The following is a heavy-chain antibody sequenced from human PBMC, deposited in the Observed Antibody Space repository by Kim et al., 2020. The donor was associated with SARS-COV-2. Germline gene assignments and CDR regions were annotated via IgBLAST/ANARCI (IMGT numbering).Heavy chain of an antibody. CDR3: ARVIRGDYDFWSGHPPHAFDI. V-gene: IGHV1-3*01. CDR2: INAGNGNT. Sequence: ASVKVSCKASGYTFTSYAMHWVRQAPGQRLEWMGWINAGNGNTKYSQKFQGRVTITRDTSASTAYMELSSLRSEDTAVYYCARVIRGDYDFWSGHPPHAFDIWGQGTMVTVSS. CDR1: GYTFTSYA. J-gene: IGHJ3*02. D-gene: IGHD3-3*01.